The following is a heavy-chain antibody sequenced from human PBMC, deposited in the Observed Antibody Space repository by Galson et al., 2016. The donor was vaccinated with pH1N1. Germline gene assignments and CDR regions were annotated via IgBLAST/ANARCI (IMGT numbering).Heavy chain of an antibody. CDR1: GDSINNYY. Sequence: ETLSLTCSVSGDSINNYYWTWIRQPPGKGLEWIGYIYYTGTTKYNPPLKSRVTISVDMSKNQFSLKLNSATAADTAMYYCARALSSYRSLIDYWGQGTLVTVSS. D-gene: IGHD6-13*01. V-gene: IGHV4-59*01. CDR3: ARALSSYRSLIDY. J-gene: IGHJ4*01. CDR2: IYYTGTT.